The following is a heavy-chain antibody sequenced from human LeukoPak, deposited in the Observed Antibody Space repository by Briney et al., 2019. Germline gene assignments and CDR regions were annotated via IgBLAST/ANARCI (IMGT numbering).Heavy chain of an antibody. J-gene: IGHJ3*02. Sequence: ASVKVSCKASGYTFTSYGISWVRQAPGQGLEWMGWISAYNGNTNYAQKLQSRVTMTTDTSTSTAYMELRSLRSDDTAVYYCASQLYSSSSWFFAFDIWGQGTMVTVSS. V-gene: IGHV1-18*01. D-gene: IGHD6-6*01. CDR3: ASQLYSSSSWFFAFDI. CDR1: GYTFTSYG. CDR2: ISAYNGNT.